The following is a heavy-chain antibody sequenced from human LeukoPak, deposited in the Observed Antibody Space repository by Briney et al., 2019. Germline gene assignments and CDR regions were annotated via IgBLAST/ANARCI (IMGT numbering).Heavy chain of an antibody. Sequence: GGSLRLSCAASGFTFRSYDMSWVRQAPGKGLEWVSGISGSGGSTYYADSVKGRFTISRDNSNNTVYLQMNSLRADDTAVFYCAKVPLRTGLKNFEYWAQRTLVTVS. D-gene: IGHD3/OR15-3a*01. CDR2: ISGSGGST. V-gene: IGHV3-23*01. J-gene: IGHJ4*02. CDR3: AKVPLRTGLKNFEY. CDR1: GFTFRSYD.